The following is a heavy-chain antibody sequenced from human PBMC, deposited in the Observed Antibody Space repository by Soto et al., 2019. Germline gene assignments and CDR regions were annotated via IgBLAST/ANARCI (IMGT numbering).Heavy chain of an antibody. V-gene: IGHV4-59*08. CDR1: GGSISSYY. CDR2: IYYSGST. D-gene: IGHD3-22*01. Sequence: PSETLSLTCTVSGGSISSYYWSWIRQPPGKGLEWIGYIYYSGSTNYNPSLRSRVTISVDTAKKEFSLKVTSVTAADTAVYYCARGIYIGSSRYYLAFWGQGTLVTVSS. CDR3: ARGIYIGSSRYYLAF. J-gene: IGHJ4*02.